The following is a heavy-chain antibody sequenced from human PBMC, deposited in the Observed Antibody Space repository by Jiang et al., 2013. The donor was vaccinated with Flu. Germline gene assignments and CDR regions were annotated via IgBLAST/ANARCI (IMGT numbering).Heavy chain of an antibody. CDR2: ISSSGSTI. Sequence: LLESGGGLVQPGGSLRLSCAASGFTFSSYEMNWVRQAPGKGLEWVSYISSSGSTIYYADSVKGRFTISRDNAKNSLYLQMNSLRAEDTAVYYCAGTIGYCSSTSCPPLIYYYYYYGMDVWGKGTTVTVSS. D-gene: IGHD2-2*01. CDR3: AGTIGYCSSTSCPPLIYYYYYYGMDV. V-gene: IGHV3-48*03. J-gene: IGHJ6*04. CDR1: GFTFSSYE.